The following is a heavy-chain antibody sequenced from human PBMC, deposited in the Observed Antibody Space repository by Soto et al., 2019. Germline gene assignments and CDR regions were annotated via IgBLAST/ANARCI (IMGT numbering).Heavy chain of an antibody. Sequence: PSETLSLTCAVYGGSFSGYYWSWIRQPPGKGLEWIGEINHSGSTNYNPSLKSRVTISVDTSKNQFSLKLSSVTAADTAVYYCARGPQGYCSGGSCLYYFDYWGQGTLVTVSS. CDR2: INHSGST. CDR3: ARGPQGYCSGGSCLYYFDY. D-gene: IGHD2-15*01. CDR1: GGSFSGYY. V-gene: IGHV4-34*01. J-gene: IGHJ4*02.